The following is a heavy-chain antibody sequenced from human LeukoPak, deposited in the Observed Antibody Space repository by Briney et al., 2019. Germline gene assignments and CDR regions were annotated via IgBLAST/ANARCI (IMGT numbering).Heavy chain of an antibody. CDR3: ARGETTVDY. V-gene: IGHV4-34*01. CDR1: GGPFIDYD. CDR2: ISHSGST. Sequence: SETLSLTCAVFGGPFIDYDWSWIRQPPGKGLEWIGEISHSGSTNFNPSLKSRVTISVHTSKNQFSLKLSSVTAADTAVYYCARGETTVDYWGQGTLVTVSS. J-gene: IGHJ4*02. D-gene: IGHD4-17*01.